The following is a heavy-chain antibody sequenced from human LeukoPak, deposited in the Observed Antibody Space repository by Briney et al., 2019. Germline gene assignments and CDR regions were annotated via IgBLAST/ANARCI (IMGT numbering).Heavy chain of an antibody. V-gene: IGHV3-33*01. CDR2: IWYDGSNK. J-gene: IGHJ4*02. D-gene: IGHD6-13*01. Sequence: GGSLRLSCAASGFTFSSDGMHWVRQAPGKGLEWVAVIWYDGSNKYYADSVKGRFPISRDNSKNTLYLQMNSLRAEDTAVYYCARQAAAGTFDYWGQGTLVTVSS. CDR1: GFTFSSDG. CDR3: ARQAAAGTFDY.